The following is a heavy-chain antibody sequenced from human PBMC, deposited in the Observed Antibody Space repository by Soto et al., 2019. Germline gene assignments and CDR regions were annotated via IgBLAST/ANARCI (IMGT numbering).Heavy chain of an antibody. J-gene: IGHJ6*02. CDR2: ISDSSSYI. CDR3: ARYDSSGYYWPYYYYGMDV. D-gene: IGHD3-22*01. Sequence: GGALRLPFSASGFTFSTYSMNWVRMGPGKGLVWVSSISDSSSYIYYADSVKGRFTISRDNAKNSLYLQMNSLRAEDTAVYYCARYDSSGYYWPYYYYGMDVWGQGTTVTVSS. CDR1: GFTFSTYS. V-gene: IGHV3-21*01.